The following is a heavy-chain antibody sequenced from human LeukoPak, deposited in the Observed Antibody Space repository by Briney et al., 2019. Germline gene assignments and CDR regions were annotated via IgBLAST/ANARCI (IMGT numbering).Heavy chain of an antibody. CDR2: IHNSGRT. V-gene: IGHV4-59*08. CDR1: GGSVSSYY. D-gene: IGHD1-14*01. CDR3: ARHGTISSESYFDY. Sequence: KSSETLSLTCSVSGGSVSSYYWSWIRQSPGKGLEWIGYIHNSGRTNYNPSLKSRVTGFVDTSENQVSLRLSSVTAADTAVYYCARHGTISSESYFDYWGQGALVTVSS. J-gene: IGHJ4*02.